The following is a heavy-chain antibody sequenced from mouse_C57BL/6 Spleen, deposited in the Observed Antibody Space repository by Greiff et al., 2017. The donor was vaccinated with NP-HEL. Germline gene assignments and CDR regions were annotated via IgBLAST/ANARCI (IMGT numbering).Heavy chain of an antibody. J-gene: IGHJ4*01. D-gene: IGHD1-1*01. CDR1: GFTFSDYG. V-gene: IGHV5-17*01. Sequence: DVKLVESGGGLVKPGGSLTLSCAASGFTFSDYGMHWVRQAPEQGLEWVAYISSGSSTIYYADTVKGRFTLSRDNATNTLFLQMTSLRSEDTAMYYCASPYYYGRSYDYAMDYWGQGTSVTVSS. CDR2: ISSGSSTI. CDR3: ASPYYYGRSYDYAMDY.